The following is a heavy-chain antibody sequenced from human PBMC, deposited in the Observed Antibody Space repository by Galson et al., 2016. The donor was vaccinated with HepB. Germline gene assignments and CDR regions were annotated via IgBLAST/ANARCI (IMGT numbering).Heavy chain of an antibody. CDR3: SSDKWGTGRNY. V-gene: IGHV3-30-3*01. CDR1: GFTFSDYT. Sequence: SLRLSCAVSGFTFSDYTMHWVRQAPGKGLEWVAIISYDGSNKYYADSVKGRFTISRDNSKKTLYLQMHSLRPEDTAVYYCSSDKWGTGRNYWGQGTLVTVSS. D-gene: IGHD7-27*01. CDR2: ISYDGSNK. J-gene: IGHJ4*01.